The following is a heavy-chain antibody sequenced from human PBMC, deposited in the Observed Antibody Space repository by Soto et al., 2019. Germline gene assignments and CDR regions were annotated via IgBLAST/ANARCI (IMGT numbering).Heavy chain of an antibody. D-gene: IGHD3-16*01. CDR1: GGSMSSSNW. CDR2: THQSGRT. CDR3: ARSEDTFLEH. Sequence: PSETLSLTCTVSGGSMSSSNWWNWVRQSPGKGLEWIGETHQSGRTNYNPSLKSRVTISVDRSKNQFSLNLNSVTAADTAMYYCARSEDTFLEHWGPGTLVTVFS. J-gene: IGHJ4*02. V-gene: IGHV4-4*02.